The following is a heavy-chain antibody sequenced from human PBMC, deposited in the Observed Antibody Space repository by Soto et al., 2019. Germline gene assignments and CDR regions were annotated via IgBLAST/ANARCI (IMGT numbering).Heavy chain of an antibody. CDR2: IIPILGIA. D-gene: IGHD6-19*01. J-gene: IGHJ5*02. CDR1: GGTFSSYT. Sequence: QVQLVQSGAEVKKPGSSVKVSCKASGGTFSSYTISWVRQAPGQGLEWMGRIIPILGIANYAQKFQGRVTITADKSTSTAYMELSSLRSEDTAVYYCAATKIAVAGATDPWGQGTLVTVSS. CDR3: AATKIAVAGATDP. V-gene: IGHV1-69*02.